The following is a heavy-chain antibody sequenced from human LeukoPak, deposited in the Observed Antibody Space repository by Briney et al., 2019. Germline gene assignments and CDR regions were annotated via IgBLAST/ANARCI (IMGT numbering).Heavy chain of an antibody. CDR3: ARDPPVAGTS. CDR1: GGSISSSSHN. J-gene: IGHJ4*02. CDR2: IYYSGTT. Sequence: SETLSLTCIVSGGSISSSSHNWGWIRQPPGKGLEWIGSIYYSGTTYYNPSLKSRLTISVDTSKNQFSLKLSSVTAADTAVYYCARDPPVAGTSWGQGTLVTVSS. D-gene: IGHD6-19*01. V-gene: IGHV4-39*07.